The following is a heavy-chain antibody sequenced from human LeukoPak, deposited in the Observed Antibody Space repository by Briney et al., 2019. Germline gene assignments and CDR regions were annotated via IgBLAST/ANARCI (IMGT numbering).Heavy chain of an antibody. CDR3: ARGAGAAAVFLDP. CDR1: GYTFTSYA. CDR2: INAGNGNT. V-gene: IGHV1-3*03. D-gene: IGHD6-13*01. Sequence: GASVKVSCKASGYTFTSYAMHWVRQAPGQRLEWMGWINAGNGNTKYSQEFQGRVTITRDTSASTAYIELSSLRSEDMAVYYCARGAGAAAVFLDPWGQGTLVTVSS. J-gene: IGHJ5*02.